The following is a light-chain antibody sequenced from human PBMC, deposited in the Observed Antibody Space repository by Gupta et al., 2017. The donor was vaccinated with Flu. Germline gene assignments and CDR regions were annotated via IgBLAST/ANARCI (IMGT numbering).Light chain of an antibody. V-gene: IGLV1-51*02. CDR1: SFNIGNNY. Sequence: QSVLTQPPSVSAAPGQMVTISCSGTSFNIGNNYVSWYQQLPGTAPKLPNDENNKRPSGIPDRFSGYKAGTSDTLGITELPTGDEADYYCGTWDNRLRAWVVGGGTKVTVL. CDR2: ENN. J-gene: IGLJ3*02. CDR3: GTWDNRLRAWV.